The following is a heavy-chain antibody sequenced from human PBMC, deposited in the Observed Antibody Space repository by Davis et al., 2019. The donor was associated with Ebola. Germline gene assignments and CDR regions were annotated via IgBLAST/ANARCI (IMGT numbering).Heavy chain of an antibody. CDR1: GYTFTSYY. CDR3: ARDVMGTGPTDY. J-gene: IGHJ4*02. Sequence: ASVKVSCKASGYTFTSYYMHWVRQAPGQGLEWMGWINPNSGGTNYAQKFQGRVTMTRDTSISTAYMELSRLRSDDTAVYYCARDVMGTGPTDYWGQGTLVTVSS. D-gene: IGHD7-27*01. V-gene: IGHV1-2*02. CDR2: INPNSGGT.